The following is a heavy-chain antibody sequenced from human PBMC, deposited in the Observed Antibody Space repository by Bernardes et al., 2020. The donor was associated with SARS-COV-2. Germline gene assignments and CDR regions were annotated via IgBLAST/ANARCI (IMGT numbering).Heavy chain of an antibody. CDR2: ISSSSSYI. V-gene: IGHV3-21*01. CDR3: ARDRWELLSNRNAFDI. CDR1: GFTFSSYS. Sequence: GGSLRLSCAASGFTFSSYSMNWVRQAPGKGLEWVSSISSSSSYIYYADSVKGRFTISRDNAKNSLYLQMNSLRAEDTAVYYCARDRWELLSNRNAFDIWGQGTMVTVSS. D-gene: IGHD1-26*01. J-gene: IGHJ3*02.